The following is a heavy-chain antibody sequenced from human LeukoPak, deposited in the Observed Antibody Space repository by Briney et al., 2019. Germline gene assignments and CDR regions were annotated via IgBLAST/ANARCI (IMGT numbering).Heavy chain of an antibody. J-gene: IGHJ4*02. CDR1: GFTFSSYW. V-gene: IGHV3-7*01. Sequence: GGSLRLSCAASGFTFSSYWMSWVRQAPGKGLEWVANIKQDGSEKYYVDSVKGRFTISRDNSKDTLYLQMSSLRAEDTAVYYCVKDSKMAPKWGALDYRGQGTLVTVSS. D-gene: IGHD5-24*01. CDR3: VKDSKMAPKWGALDY. CDR2: IKQDGSEK.